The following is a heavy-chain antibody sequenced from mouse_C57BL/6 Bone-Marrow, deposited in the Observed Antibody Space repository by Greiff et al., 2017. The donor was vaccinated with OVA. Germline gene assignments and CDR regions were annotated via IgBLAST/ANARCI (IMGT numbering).Heavy chain of an antibody. CDR2: IFPGSGST. CDR3: ARLCLSGPYWYCDV. V-gene: IGHV1-75*01. Sequence: QVQLQQSGPELVKPGASVKISCKASGYTFTDYYINWVKQRPGQGLEWIGWIFPGSGSTYYNEKFKGKATLTVDKSSSTAYMLLSSLTSEDSAVCFCARLCLSGPYWYCDVWGTGTAVTVSS. D-gene: IGHD3-2*02. J-gene: IGHJ1*03. CDR1: GYTFTDYY.